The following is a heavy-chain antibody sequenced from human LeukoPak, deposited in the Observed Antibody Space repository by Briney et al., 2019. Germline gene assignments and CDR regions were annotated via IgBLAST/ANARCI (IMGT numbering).Heavy chain of an antibody. CDR2: IRFDGSNK. CDR1: GFTFSSSG. CDR3: ARDGTAAGLYFDL. Sequence: GGSLRLSCAASGFTFSSSGMHWVRQAPGKGLEWVAFIRFDGSNKYYADSVKGRFTISRDNSKNTLYLQMSSLRAEDTAVYYCARDGTAAGLYFDLWGQGTLVTVSS. J-gene: IGHJ4*01. V-gene: IGHV3-30*02. D-gene: IGHD6-13*01.